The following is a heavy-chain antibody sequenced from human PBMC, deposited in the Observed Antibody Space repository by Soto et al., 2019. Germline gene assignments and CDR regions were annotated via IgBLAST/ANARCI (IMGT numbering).Heavy chain of an antibody. J-gene: IGHJ3*02. CDR3: ARGDRGGEETTNAFDI. CDR2: VSPSDSNR. V-gene: IGHV3-48*03. D-gene: IGHD3-16*01. CDR1: GFSFSAYE. Sequence: GWSGRLYCAASGFSFSAYEMNWVRQAPGQWLEWISYVSPSDSNRYYGASVKVLFTVTRDNAKNSLYLQMNSLRVEDSALYYCARGDRGGEETTNAFDIWGQGTMVTVSS.